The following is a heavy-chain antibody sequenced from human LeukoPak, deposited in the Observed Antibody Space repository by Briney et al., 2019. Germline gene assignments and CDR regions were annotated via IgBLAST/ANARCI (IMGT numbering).Heavy chain of an antibody. Sequence: ASVKVSCKASGYTFTSYDINWVRQATGQGLEWMGWMNPNSGNTGYAQKFQGRVTMTRNTSISTAYMELSSLRSEDTAVYYCARMDTAMGYYYYGMDVWGQGTTVTVSS. J-gene: IGHJ6*02. CDR1: GYTFTSYD. D-gene: IGHD5-18*01. CDR2: MNPNSGNT. CDR3: ARMDTAMGYYYYGMDV. V-gene: IGHV1-8*01.